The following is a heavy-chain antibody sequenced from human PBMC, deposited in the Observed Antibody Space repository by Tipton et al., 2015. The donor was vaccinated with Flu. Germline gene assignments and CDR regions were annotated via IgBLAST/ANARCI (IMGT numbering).Heavy chain of an antibody. CDR1: GDSISSGDSY. V-gene: IGHV4-61*02. Sequence: TLSLTCSVSGDSISSGDSYWSWIRQPAGKGLEWIGRIYTTGSTNYNPSFKSRVSMSVDTSKTQFSLDLSAVTAADTAMYYCARGSGSGTHVMFDYWGQGTLVTASS. D-gene: IGHD3-10*01. CDR3: ARGSGSGTHVMFDY. J-gene: IGHJ4*02. CDR2: IYTTGST.